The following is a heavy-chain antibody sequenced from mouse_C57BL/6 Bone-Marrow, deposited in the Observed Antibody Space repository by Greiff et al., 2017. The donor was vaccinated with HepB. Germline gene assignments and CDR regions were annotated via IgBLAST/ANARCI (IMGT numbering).Heavy chain of an antibody. D-gene: IGHD3-2*02. V-gene: IGHV14-4*01. Sequence: VQLKQSGAELVRPGASVKLSCTASGFNIKDDYMHWVKQRPEQGLEWIGWIDPENGDTEYASKFQGKATITAYTSSNTAYLQLSSLTSEDTAVYYCTGDSSGYVGFAYWGQGTLVTVSA. CDR2: IDPENGDT. CDR1: GFNIKDDY. J-gene: IGHJ3*01. CDR3: TGDSSGYVGFAY.